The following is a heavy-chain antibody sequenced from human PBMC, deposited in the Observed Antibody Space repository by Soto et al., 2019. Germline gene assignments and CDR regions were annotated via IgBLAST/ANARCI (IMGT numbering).Heavy chain of an antibody. V-gene: IGHV3-30*18. Sequence: GGSLRLSCAASGFIFSNYGMHWVRQAPGKGLEWVAVISYDGDNKYYGDSVKGRFTISRDNFKNTLYLQMNSLRSEDTAVYYCAKDIALVRGVIIDLDVWGQGTTVTVSS. D-gene: IGHD3-10*01. CDR1: GFIFSNYG. CDR2: ISYDGDNK. J-gene: IGHJ6*02. CDR3: AKDIALVRGVIIDLDV.